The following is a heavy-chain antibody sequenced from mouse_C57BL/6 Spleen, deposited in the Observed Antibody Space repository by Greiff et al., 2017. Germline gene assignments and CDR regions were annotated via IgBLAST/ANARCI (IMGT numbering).Heavy chain of an antibody. V-gene: IGHV1-26*01. CDR2: INPNNGGT. CDR3: ARRRCYDGYSPYYFDY. D-gene: IGHD2-3*01. Sequence: EVQLQQSGPELVKPGASVKISCKASGYTFTDYYMNWVKQSHGKSLEWIGDINPNNGGTSYNQKFKGKATLTVDKSSSTAYMELRSLTSEDSAVYYCARRRCYDGYSPYYFDYWGQGTTLTVSS. J-gene: IGHJ2*01. CDR1: GYTFTDYY.